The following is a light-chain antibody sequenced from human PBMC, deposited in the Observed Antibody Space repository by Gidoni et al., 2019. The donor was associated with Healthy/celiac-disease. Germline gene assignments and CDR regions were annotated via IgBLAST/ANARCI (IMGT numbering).Light chain of an antibody. CDR2: GTS. CDR3: QSYDSSLSGWV. V-gene: IGLV1-40*01. J-gene: IGLJ1*01. Sequence: QSVLTQPPSVSGAPGQRVTTPCTGSSSNIGAGYDVHWYQQLPGTAPKLLIYGTSNRPSGVPDRFSGSKSGTSASLAITGLQAEDEADYYCQSYDSSLSGWVFGTGTKVTV. CDR1: SSNIGAGYD.